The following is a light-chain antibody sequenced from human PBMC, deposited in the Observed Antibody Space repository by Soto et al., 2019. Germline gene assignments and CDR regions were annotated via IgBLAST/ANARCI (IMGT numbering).Light chain of an antibody. CDR1: QSVSSY. Sequence: EIVLTQSPATLSLSPEERATLSCRASQSVSSYLAWYQQKPGQAPRLLIYDASNRATGIPARFSGSGSGTDFTLTISSLEPEDFAVYYCQQRSNRPPIFTFGPGTKVDIK. CDR3: QQRSNRPPIFT. V-gene: IGKV3-11*01. CDR2: DAS. J-gene: IGKJ3*01.